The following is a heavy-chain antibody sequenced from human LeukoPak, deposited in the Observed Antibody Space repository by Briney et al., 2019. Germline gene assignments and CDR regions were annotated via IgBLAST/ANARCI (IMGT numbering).Heavy chain of an antibody. J-gene: IGHJ6*02. V-gene: IGHV3-33*01. Sequence: GRSLRLSCAASGFSFSTYGMHWVRQAPGKGLEWVAVIWYDGSNKYYADSVKGRFIISRDSSKNTLYLQMNSLRAEDTAVYYCARRTVTTYYYYGMDVWGQGTTVTVSS. CDR2: IWYDGSNK. CDR3: ARRTVTTYYYYGMDV. D-gene: IGHD4-11*01. CDR1: GFSFSTYG.